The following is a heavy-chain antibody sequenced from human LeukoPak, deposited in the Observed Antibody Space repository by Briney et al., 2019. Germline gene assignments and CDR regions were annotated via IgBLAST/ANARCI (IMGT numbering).Heavy chain of an antibody. CDR2: ISYDGSNK. D-gene: IGHD5-24*01. CDR3: TRVGRDGYNWVDWRWFDP. V-gene: IGHV3-30*03. CDR1: GFTFSSYG. Sequence: PGGSLRLSCAASGFTFSSYGMHWVRQAPGKGLEWVAVISYDGSNKYYADSVKGRFTISRDNSKNSLYLQMNSLRAEDTAVYYCTRVGRDGYNWVDWRWFDPWGQGTLVTVSA. J-gene: IGHJ5*02.